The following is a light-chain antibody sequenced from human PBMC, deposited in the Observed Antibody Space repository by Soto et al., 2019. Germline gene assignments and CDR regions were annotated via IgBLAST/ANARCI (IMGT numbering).Light chain of an antibody. CDR1: SGHSSYA. V-gene: IGLV4-69*01. J-gene: IGLJ2*01. Sequence: QSVLTQSPSASASLGASVKLTCTLSSGHSSYAIAWHQQQPEKGPRYLMKLNSDGSHSKGDEIPDRFSGSSSGAERYLTISSLQSEDEADYYCQTWGTGMVFGGGTKVTVL. CDR3: QTWGTGMV. CDR2: LNSDGSH.